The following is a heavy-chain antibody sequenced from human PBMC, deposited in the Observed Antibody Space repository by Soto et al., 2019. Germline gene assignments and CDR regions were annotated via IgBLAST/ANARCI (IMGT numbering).Heavy chain of an antibody. J-gene: IGHJ6*02. V-gene: IGHV4-4*02. CDR3: ARLVVTAKGMDV. D-gene: IGHD2-21*02. CDR2: IYHSGST. CDR1: GGSISSSNW. Sequence: SETLSLTCAVSGGSISSSNWGSWVRQPTGKGLEWIGEIYHSGSTNYNPSLKSRVTISVGKSKNQFSLKLSSVTAADTAGYYCARLVVTAKGMDVWGQGTTVTVSS.